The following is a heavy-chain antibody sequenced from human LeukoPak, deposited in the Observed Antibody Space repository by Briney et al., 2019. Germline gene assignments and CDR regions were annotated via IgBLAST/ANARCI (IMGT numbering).Heavy chain of an antibody. V-gene: IGHV4-59*12. J-gene: IGHJ4*02. CDR2: IYYSGDT. CDR1: SGSIRSYY. Sequence: SETLSLTCSVSSGSIRSYYWSWVRQPPGKGLEWIGYIYYSGDTYYHPSLKSRITITVDTSKNQFSLKLSSVTAADTAVYYCARGGIAARRRYGYWGQGTLVTVSS. D-gene: IGHD6-6*01. CDR3: ARGGIAARRRYGY.